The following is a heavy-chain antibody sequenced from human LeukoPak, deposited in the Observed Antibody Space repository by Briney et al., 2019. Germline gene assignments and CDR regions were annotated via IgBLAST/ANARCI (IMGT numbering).Heavy chain of an antibody. CDR3: ARRPLSSYYFDY. CDR1: GGSISSYY. J-gene: IGHJ4*02. CDR2: IYYSGST. V-gene: IGHV4-59*01. D-gene: IGHD2/OR15-2a*01. Sequence: SETLSLTCTVSGGSISSYYWSWIRQPPGKGLEWIGYIYYSGSTNYNPSLKSRVTISVDTSKNQFSLKLSSVTAADTAVYYCARRPLSSYYFDYWGQGTLVTVSS.